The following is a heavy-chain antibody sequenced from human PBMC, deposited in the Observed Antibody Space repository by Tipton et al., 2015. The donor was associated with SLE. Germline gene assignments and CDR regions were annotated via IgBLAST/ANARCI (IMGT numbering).Heavy chain of an antibody. D-gene: IGHD4-17*01. V-gene: IGHV4-34*01. CDR2: INHSGST. CDR1: GGSFSGYY. Sequence: TLSLTCAVYGGSFSGYYWSWIRQPPGKGLEWIGEINHSGSTNYNPPLKSRVTISVDTSKNQFSLKLSSVTAADTAVYYCAGGQDDFGDYWGQGTLVTVSS. J-gene: IGHJ4*02. CDR3: AGGQDDFGDY.